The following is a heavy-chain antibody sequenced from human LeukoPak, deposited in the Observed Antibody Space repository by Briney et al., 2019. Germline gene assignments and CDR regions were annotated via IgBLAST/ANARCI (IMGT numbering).Heavy chain of an antibody. V-gene: IGHV1-3*01. D-gene: IGHD6-6*01. CDR2: INAGNGDT. Sequence: GASVKVSCKASGYTFSNYAIHWVRQAPGQRLEWMGWINAGNGDTKYSQKFQGRVTITRDTSASTAYMELSSLRSEDTAVYYCARDLKEEQLVRGYFDYWGQGTLVTVSS. CDR1: GYTFSNYA. J-gene: IGHJ4*02. CDR3: ARDLKEEQLVRGYFDY.